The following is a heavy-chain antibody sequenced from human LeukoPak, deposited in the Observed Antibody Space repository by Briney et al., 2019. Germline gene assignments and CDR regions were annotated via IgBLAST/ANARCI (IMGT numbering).Heavy chain of an antibody. D-gene: IGHD3-22*01. CDR2: IYYSGST. CDR3: ARDVAYYDSSGYSGHWFDP. CDR1: GGSISSGGYY. Sequence: SETLSLTCTVSGGSISSGGYYWSWIRQHPGKGLEWIGYIYYSGSTYYSPSLKSRVTISVDTSKNQFSLKLSSVTAADTAVYYCARDVAYYDSSGYSGHWFDPWGQGTLVTVSS. V-gene: IGHV4-31*03. J-gene: IGHJ5*02.